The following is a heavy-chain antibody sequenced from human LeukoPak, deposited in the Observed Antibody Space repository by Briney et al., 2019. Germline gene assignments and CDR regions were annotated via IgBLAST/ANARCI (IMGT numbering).Heavy chain of an antibody. CDR2: ISYDGSNK. Sequence: PGGSLRLSCAASGSTFSSYSMNWVRQAPGKGLEWLAVISYDGSNKYYADSVKGRFTISRDNSKNTLYLQMNSLRAEDTAVYYCARDEEALIRQWLGGGGDYYYYYGMDVWGQGTTVTVSS. J-gene: IGHJ6*02. V-gene: IGHV3-30*03. CDR1: GSTFSSYS. D-gene: IGHD6-19*01. CDR3: ARDEEALIRQWLGGGGDYYYYYGMDV.